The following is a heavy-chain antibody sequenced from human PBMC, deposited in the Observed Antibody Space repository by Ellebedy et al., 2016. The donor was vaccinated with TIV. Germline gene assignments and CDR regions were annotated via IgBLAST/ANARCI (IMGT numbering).Heavy chain of an antibody. CDR1: GFTFSDSV. D-gene: IGHD3-9*01. V-gene: IGHV3-33*05. Sequence: GGSLRLXXVGFGFTFSDSVMHWVRQDPGKGLDWVAGISVDGRAVHYPDSVKGRFTISRDNSKNTLYLQMSSLRAEDTAVYYCARARLDWNWFDPWGQGTLVTVSS. J-gene: IGHJ5*02. CDR3: ARARLDWNWFDP. CDR2: ISVDGRAV.